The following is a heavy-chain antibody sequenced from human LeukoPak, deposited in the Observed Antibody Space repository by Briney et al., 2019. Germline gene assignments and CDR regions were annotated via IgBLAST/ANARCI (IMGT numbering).Heavy chain of an antibody. Sequence: GGSLRLSCAASGFTFNNYAMNWVRQAPGKGLEWVSVISGSGGTTYYADSVKGRFTISRDNSKNTLYLQMNSLRAEDTAVYYCAKDPSVQLCTRSFDYWGQGTLVTVSS. CDR1: GFTFNNYA. D-gene: IGHD5-18*01. V-gene: IGHV3-23*01. CDR3: AKDPSVQLCTRSFDY. CDR2: ISGSGGTT. J-gene: IGHJ4*02.